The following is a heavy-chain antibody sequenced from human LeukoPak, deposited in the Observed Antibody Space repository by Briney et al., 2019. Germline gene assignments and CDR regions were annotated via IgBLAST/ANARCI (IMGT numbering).Heavy chain of an antibody. D-gene: IGHD6-13*01. Sequence: GGSLRLSCAASGFTFSSCSMHWVRQAPGKGLVWVSRIKGDGSSISYADSVKGRFTIFRDNAKNTLFLQMDSLRAEDTAVYYCVRGTIAAAGVDYWGQGTLVTVSS. CDR1: GFTFSSCS. CDR3: VRGTIAAAGVDY. J-gene: IGHJ4*02. V-gene: IGHV3-74*01. CDR2: IKGDGSSI.